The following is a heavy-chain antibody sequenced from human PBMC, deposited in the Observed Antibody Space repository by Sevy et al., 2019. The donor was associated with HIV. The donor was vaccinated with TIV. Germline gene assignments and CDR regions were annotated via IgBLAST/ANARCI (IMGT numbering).Heavy chain of an antibody. V-gene: IGHV1-18*01. CDR1: GYTFTSYG. J-gene: IGHJ5*02. CDR3: ARDLPRTPGIAVAGTGT. CDR2: ISAYNGNT. D-gene: IGHD6-19*01. Sequence: GLSVKVSCKASGYTFTSYGISWVRQAPGQGLEWMGWISAYNGNTNYAQKLQGRVTMTTDTSTSTAYMELRSLRSDDTAVYYCARDLPRTPGIAVAGTGTWGQGTLVTVSS.